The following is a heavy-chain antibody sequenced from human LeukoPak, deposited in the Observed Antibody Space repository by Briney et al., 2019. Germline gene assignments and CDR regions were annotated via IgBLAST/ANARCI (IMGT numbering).Heavy chain of an antibody. CDR1: GGSISSYY. Sequence: SETLSLTCTVSGGSISSYYWSWIRQPPGKGLEWIGYIYYSGSTNYNPSLKSRVTISVDTSKNQFSLKLSSVTAADTAVYYCARQYYYDSSGYFDYWGQGTLVTVSS. J-gene: IGHJ4*02. D-gene: IGHD3-22*01. CDR3: ARQYYYDSSGYFDY. V-gene: IGHV4-59*01. CDR2: IYYSGST.